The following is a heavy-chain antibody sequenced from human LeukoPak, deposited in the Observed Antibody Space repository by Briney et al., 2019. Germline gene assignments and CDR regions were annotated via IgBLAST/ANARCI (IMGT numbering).Heavy chain of an antibody. CDR2: IIPIFGTA. CDR3: ARDQSYYYDSSGPIFDY. D-gene: IGHD3-22*01. CDR1: GGTFSSYA. Sequence: EASVKVSCKASGGTFSSYAISWVRQAPGQGLEWTGRIIPIFGTANYAQKFQGRVTITTDESTSTAYMELRSLRSEDTAVYYCARDQSYYYDSSGPIFDYWGQGTLVTVSS. V-gene: IGHV1-69*05. J-gene: IGHJ4*02.